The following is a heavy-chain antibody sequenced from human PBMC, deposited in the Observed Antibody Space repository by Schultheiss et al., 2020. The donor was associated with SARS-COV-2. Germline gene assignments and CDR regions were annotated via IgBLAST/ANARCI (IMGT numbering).Heavy chain of an antibody. V-gene: IGHV3-53*01. D-gene: IGHD6-13*01. CDR1: GFTFSNAW. CDR2: IYSGGST. Sequence: GESLKISCAASGFTFSNAWMSWVRQAPGKGLEWVSVIYSGGSTYYADSVKGRFTISRDNSKNTLYLQMNSLRAEDTAVYYCAKGGHSSPNAGPGGYWGQGTLVTVSS. J-gene: IGHJ4*02. CDR3: AKGGHSSPNAGPGGY.